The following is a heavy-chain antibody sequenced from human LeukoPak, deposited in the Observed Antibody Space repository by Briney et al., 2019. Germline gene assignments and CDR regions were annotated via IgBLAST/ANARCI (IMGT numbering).Heavy chain of an antibody. V-gene: IGHV3-53*01. CDR3: ARGRGSYYFDY. CDR2: IYSGGST. J-gene: IGHJ4*02. CDR1: GFTVSTNY. D-gene: IGHD1-26*01. Sequence: PGGSLRLSCAAFGFTVSTNYMSWVRQAPGKGLEWVSVIYSGGSTYYADSVKGRFTISKDNSKNTLYLKAKSLRAEDTAVYYCARGRGSYYFDYWGQGTLVTVSS.